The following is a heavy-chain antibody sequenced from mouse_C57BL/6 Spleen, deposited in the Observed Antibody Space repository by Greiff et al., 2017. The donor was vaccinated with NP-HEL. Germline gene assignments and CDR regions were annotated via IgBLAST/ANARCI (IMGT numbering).Heavy chain of an antibody. CDR1: GYAFSSYW. J-gene: IGHJ4*01. CDR3: ARWDSSGAMDY. Sequence: VQLQQSGAELVKPGASVKISCKASGYAFSSYWMNWVKQRPGKGLEWIGQIYPGDGDTNYNGKFKGKATLTADKSSSTAYMQLSSLTSEDSAVYFCARWDSSGAMDYWGQGTSVTVSS. CDR2: IYPGDGDT. D-gene: IGHD3-3*01. V-gene: IGHV1-80*01.